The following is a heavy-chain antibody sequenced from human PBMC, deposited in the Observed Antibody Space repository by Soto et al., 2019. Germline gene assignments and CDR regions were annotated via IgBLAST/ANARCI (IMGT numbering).Heavy chain of an antibody. CDR1: GGSISSYY. CDR2: IYGSGTT. Sequence: PSETLSLTCIVSGGSISSYYWSWIRQPPGKGLEWIGNIYGSGTTNYNPSLKSRVTMSLDTSTNQFSLKLSSVTAADTAVYYCARDNYFDYWGQGTLVTVSS. J-gene: IGHJ4*02. V-gene: IGHV4-59*01. CDR3: ARDNYFDY.